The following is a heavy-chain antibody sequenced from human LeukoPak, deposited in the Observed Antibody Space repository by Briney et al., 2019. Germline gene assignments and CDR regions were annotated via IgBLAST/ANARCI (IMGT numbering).Heavy chain of an antibody. CDR2: IKLDGSEK. Sequence: GGSLRLSCVASGFTFGKYWMSWVRQAPGKGLEWVANIKLDGSEKNYVDSVKGRFTISRDNTKNSLYLQMNNLRAEDTAVFYCARDQYDTWSRRGNFDSWGQGTLVIVSS. J-gene: IGHJ4*02. CDR3: ARDQYDTWSRRGNFDS. CDR1: GFTFGKYW. D-gene: IGHD3-3*01. V-gene: IGHV3-7*03.